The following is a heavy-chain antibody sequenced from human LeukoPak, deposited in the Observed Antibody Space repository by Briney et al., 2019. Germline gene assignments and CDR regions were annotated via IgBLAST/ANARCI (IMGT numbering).Heavy chain of an antibody. Sequence: GGSLRLSCAASGFTFSSYTMHWIRKAPGKGLEWVAIISYDGSQKYYADSVKGRFTISRDNSKNTLYLQMNSLATEDAAVYYCASPTKGGEYQMLSSFDFWGQGTLVTVSS. D-gene: IGHD2-2*01. CDR3: ASPTKGGEYQMLSSFDF. CDR2: ISYDGSQK. J-gene: IGHJ4*02. CDR1: GFTFSSYT. V-gene: IGHV3-30*04.